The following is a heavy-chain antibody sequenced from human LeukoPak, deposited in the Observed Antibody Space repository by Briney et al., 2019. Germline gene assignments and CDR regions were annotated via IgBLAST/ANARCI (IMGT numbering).Heavy chain of an antibody. J-gene: IGHJ4*02. CDR2: ISSSGSTI. Sequence: GGSLRLSCAASGFTFSDYYMNWIRQAPGKGLEWLSYISSSGSTIYYADSVKGRFTISRDNAKNSLYLQMNSLRAEDTAVYYCARRRDGYNSFDYWGQGTLLTVSS. CDR1: GFTFSDYY. CDR3: ARRRDGYNSFDY. D-gene: IGHD5-24*01. V-gene: IGHV3-11*04.